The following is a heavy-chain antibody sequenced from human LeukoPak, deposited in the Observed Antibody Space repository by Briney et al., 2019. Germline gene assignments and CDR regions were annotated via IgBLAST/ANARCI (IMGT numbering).Heavy chain of an antibody. J-gene: IGHJ3*02. CDR1: GYTFTSYA. V-gene: IGHV1-3*01. CDR2: INAGNGNT. CDR3: ARDRRRYSSGPDAFDI. D-gene: IGHD6-19*01. Sequence: ASVKVSCKASGYTFTSYAMHWVRQAPGQRLEWMGWINAGNGNTKYSRKFQGRVTITRDTSASTAYMELSSLRSEDTAVYYCARDRRRYSSGPDAFDIWGQGTMVTVSS.